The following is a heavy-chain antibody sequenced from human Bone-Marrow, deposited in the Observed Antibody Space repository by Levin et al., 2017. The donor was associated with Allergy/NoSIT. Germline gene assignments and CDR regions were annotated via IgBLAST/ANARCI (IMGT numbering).Heavy chain of an antibody. D-gene: IGHD3-3*01. CDR3: ARDGVRLRFLDNMNWFDP. CDR1: GFTFSDYA. CDR2: IGGSGYST. V-gene: IGHV3-23*01. Sequence: PGGSLRLSCAASGFTFSDYAINWVRQAPGRGLEWVSGIGGSGYSTDYADSVKGRFTISRDNSKKTVYLQMNSLRGADTAVYYCARDGVRLRFLDNMNWFDPWGQGTLVTVSS. J-gene: IGHJ5*02.